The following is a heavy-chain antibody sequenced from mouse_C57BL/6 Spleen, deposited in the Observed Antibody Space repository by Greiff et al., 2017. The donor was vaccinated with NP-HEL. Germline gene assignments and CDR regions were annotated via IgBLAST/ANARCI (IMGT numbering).Heavy chain of an antibody. Sequence: VQLQQPGAELVRPGSSVKLSCKASGYTFTSYWMHWVKQRPIQGLEWIGNIDPSDSETHYNQKFKDKATLTVDKSSSTAYMQLSSLTSEGSAVYYCARSYYGIFDYWGQGTTLTVSS. CDR3: ARSYYGIFDY. V-gene: IGHV1-52*01. CDR1: GYTFTSYW. J-gene: IGHJ2*01. D-gene: IGHD1-1*01. CDR2: IDPSDSET.